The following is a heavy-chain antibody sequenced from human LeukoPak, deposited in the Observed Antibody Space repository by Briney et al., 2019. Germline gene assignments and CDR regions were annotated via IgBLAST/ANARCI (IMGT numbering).Heavy chain of an antibody. CDR1: GGSFSGYY. Sequence: SETLSLTCAVYGGSFSGYYWSWIRQPPGKGLEWIGEINHSGSTNYNPSLKSRVTISVDTSKNQFSLKLSSVTAADTAVYYCARRLRYGGNSEYGYWGQGTLVTVSS. V-gene: IGHV4-34*01. D-gene: IGHD4-23*01. CDR2: INHSGST. CDR3: ARRLRYGGNSEYGY. J-gene: IGHJ4*02.